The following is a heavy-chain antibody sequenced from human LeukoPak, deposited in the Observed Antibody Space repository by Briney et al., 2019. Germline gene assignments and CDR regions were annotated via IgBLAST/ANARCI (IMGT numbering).Heavy chain of an antibody. V-gene: IGHV3-43*01. Sequence: PGGSLRLSCAASGFTFDDYTMHWVRQAPGKGLEWVSLISWDGGSTYYADSVKGRFTISRDNSKNSLYLQMNSLRAEDTALYYCARDVWQSYMDVWGKGTTVTVSS. CDR1: GFTFDDYT. D-gene: IGHD3-16*01. CDR2: ISWDGGST. J-gene: IGHJ6*03. CDR3: ARDVWQSYMDV.